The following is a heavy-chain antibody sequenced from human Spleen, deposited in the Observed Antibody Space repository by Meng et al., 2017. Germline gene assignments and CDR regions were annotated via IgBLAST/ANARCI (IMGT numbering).Heavy chain of an antibody. J-gene: IGHJ5*02. CDR3: VRNEVYSFGA. D-gene: IGHD2-8*01. CDR1: GASISSRDW. V-gene: IGHV4-4*02. Sequence: QVHLQPRGPVLCKPSVTLSLTCAVSGASISSRDWWSWVRQPPGKGLEWIGEISQGSGRTNYNPSLKSRVTISLDKSKNQFSLNVNSVTAADTAVYYCVRNEVYSFGAWGQGTLVTVSS. CDR2: ISQGSGRT.